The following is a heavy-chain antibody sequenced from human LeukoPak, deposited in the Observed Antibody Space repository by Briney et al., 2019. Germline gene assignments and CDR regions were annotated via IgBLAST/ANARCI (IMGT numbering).Heavy chain of an antibody. CDR2: ISYDGSNK. CDR3: AKDRIRMVRGVIHYYYDGMDV. CDR1: GFTFSSYG. Sequence: GRSLRLSCAASGFTFSSYGMHWVRQAPGKGLEWVAVISYDGSNKYYADSVKGRFTISRDNSKNTLYLQMNSLRAEDTAVYYCAKDRIRMVRGVIHYYYDGMDVWGKGTTVTVSS. D-gene: IGHD3-10*01. V-gene: IGHV3-30*18. J-gene: IGHJ6*04.